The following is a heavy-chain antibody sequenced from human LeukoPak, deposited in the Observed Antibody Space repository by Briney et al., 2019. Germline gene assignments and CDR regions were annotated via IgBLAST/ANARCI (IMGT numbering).Heavy chain of an antibody. CDR1: GGSVSSSFSY. D-gene: IGHD1-26*01. CDR2: MYFSGST. V-gene: IGHV4-39*01. CDR3: ANAASYSVDY. Sequence: SETLSLTCTVSGGSVSSSFSYWGWIRQPPGKGLEWIGSMYFSGSTHYNPSLKSRVTISVDTSKNQFSLKLTSVTAADTAVYYCANAASYSVDYWGQGTLVTVSS. J-gene: IGHJ4*02.